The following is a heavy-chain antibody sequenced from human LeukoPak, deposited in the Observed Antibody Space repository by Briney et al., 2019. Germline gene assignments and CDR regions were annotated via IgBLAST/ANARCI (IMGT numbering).Heavy chain of an antibody. V-gene: IGHV1-69*05. Sequence: ASVKVSCKASGGTFSSYAISWVRQAPGQGIEWMGGIIPIFGTANYAQKFQGRVTITTDESTSTAYMELSSLRVEDTAVYYCARELSGYYMDVWGKGATVAVSS. D-gene: IGHD2-15*01. CDR1: GGTFSSYA. CDR3: ARELSGYYMDV. CDR2: IIPIFGTA. J-gene: IGHJ6*03.